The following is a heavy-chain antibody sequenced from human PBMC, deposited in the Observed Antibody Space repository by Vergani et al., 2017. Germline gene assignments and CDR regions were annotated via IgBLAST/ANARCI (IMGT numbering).Heavy chain of an antibody. CDR3: AKTSGSSGWYGIDY. J-gene: IGHJ4*02. V-gene: IGHV3-23*01. CDR2: ISGSGGST. Sequence: EVQLLESGGGLVQPGGSLRLSCAASGFTFSSYAMSWVRQAPGKGLEWVSAISGSGGSTYYADSVKGRFTISRDNSKNTLYLQMNRLRAEDTAVYYCAKTSGSSGWYGIDYWGQGTLVTVSS. D-gene: IGHD6-19*01. CDR1: GFTFSSYA.